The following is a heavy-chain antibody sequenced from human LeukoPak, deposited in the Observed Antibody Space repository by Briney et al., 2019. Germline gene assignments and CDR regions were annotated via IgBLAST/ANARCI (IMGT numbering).Heavy chain of an antibody. J-gene: IGHJ4*02. CDR3: ARADYVWGNYRFDY. CDR2: IYHSGST. Sequence: SETLSLTCTVSGYSISSGYYWGWIRQPPGKGPEWIGNIYHSGSTYYNPSLKSRVTMSVDRSKNQFSLGQTSVTAADTAVYYCARADYVWGNYRFDYWGQGTLVTVSS. V-gene: IGHV4-38-2*02. CDR1: GYSISSGYY. D-gene: IGHD3-16*02.